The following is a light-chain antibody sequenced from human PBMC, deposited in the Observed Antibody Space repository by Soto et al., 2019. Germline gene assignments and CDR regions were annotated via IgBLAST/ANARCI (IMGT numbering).Light chain of an antibody. V-gene: IGKV1-5*01. CDR3: QLYNTDSWT. CDR1: QSLSRW. Sequence: DIEMSQSPSSLSASVGDRVTITCRASQSLSRWLAWYQQKPWKATKLLIYDAYTLQSGVPSRFSGSGSGTEFALTLSSLQPDDVATDYCQLYNTDSWTFGPFTKVEIK. CDR2: DAY. J-gene: IGKJ1*01.